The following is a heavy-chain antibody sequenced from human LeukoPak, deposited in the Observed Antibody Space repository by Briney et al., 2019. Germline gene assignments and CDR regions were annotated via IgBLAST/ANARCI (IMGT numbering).Heavy chain of an antibody. CDR3: AKEDWHRYMDV. CDR2: ISGGGGTT. J-gene: IGHJ6*03. CDR1: GFTFSSYS. D-gene: IGHD2-21*01. Sequence: GGSLRLSCAASGFTFSSYSMNWVRQAPGKGLEWVSGISGGGGTTYYADSVKGRITISRDNSKNTLHLQMDSLRAEDTAVYYCAKEDWHRYMDVWGKGTTVTVSS. V-gene: IGHV3-23*01.